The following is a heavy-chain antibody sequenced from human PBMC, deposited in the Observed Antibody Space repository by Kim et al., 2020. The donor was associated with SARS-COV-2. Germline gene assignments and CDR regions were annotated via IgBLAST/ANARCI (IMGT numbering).Heavy chain of an antibody. Sequence: SETLSLTCSVSGGSISRDYWSWIRQPPGKGLEWIGYFHYSDNTKYNPSLKGRVTISLDASKRQFSLRLSSVTAADTGVYYCAYGSGSYYCVFWGQGNLVTVSS. CDR2: FHYSDNT. J-gene: IGHJ4*02. CDR3: AYGSGSYYCVF. D-gene: IGHD3-10*01. V-gene: IGHV4-59*01. CDR1: GGSISRDY.